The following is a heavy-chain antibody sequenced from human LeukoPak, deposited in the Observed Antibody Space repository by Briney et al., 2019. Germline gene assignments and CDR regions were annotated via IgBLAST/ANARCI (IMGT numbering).Heavy chain of an antibody. D-gene: IGHD2-2*02. Sequence: GGSLRLSCAASGFTFSSYAMSWVRQPRCKGLDWVSVISISGGSTYYADSVKGRFTISRDNSKNTLYLQMNSLSADDTAVYYCAKEMMGVNTPFDLWGQGTLVTVSS. J-gene: IGHJ5*02. CDR3: AKEMMGVNTPFDL. CDR1: GFTFSSYA. V-gene: IGHV3-23*01. CDR2: ISISGGST.